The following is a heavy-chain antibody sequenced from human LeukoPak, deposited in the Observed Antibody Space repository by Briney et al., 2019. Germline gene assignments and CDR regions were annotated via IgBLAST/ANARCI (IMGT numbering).Heavy chain of an antibody. CDR3: ARDGRLTIFVRGIITEGSPPKN. J-gene: IGHJ4*02. CDR2: INPKTGGT. V-gene: IGHV1-2*02. D-gene: IGHD3-10*01. CDR1: GYTFTDSY. Sequence: RWASVKVSCKASGYTFTDSYMHWVRQAPGQGLEWMGWINPKTGGTNYAQRFQGRVTMTRDTSIRKAYMELNSLRSDDTAVYYCARDGRLTIFVRGIITEGSPPKNWGQGTLVTVSS.